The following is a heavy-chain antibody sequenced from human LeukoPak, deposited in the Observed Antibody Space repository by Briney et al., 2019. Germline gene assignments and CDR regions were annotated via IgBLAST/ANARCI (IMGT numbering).Heavy chain of an antibody. V-gene: IGHV3-21*01. CDR3: AREMGSTGDL. Sequence: PGRSLRLSCAASGFTFSSYSMNWVRQAPGKGLEWVSSISSSSSYIYYADSVKGRFTISRDNAKNSLYLQMNGLRAEDTAVYYCAREMGSTGDLWGRGTLVTVSS. CDR1: GFTFSSYS. D-gene: IGHD2-8*01. CDR2: ISSSSSYI. J-gene: IGHJ2*01.